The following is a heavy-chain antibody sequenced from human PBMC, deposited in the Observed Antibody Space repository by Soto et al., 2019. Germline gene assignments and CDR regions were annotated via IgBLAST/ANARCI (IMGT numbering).Heavy chain of an antibody. CDR1: GFTFGDYA. CDR3: ARRGIAAAGTLAGGLNWFDP. J-gene: IGHJ5*02. Sequence: GGSLRLSCTTSGFTFGDYAVSWLRQAPGKGLEWVSFIRSKASGGTAEYAASVKGRFTISRDDSKSTAYLQWSSLKASDTAMYYCARRGIAAAGTLAGGLNWFDPWGQGTLVTVSS. D-gene: IGHD6-13*01. CDR2: IRSKASGGTA. V-gene: IGHV3-49*03.